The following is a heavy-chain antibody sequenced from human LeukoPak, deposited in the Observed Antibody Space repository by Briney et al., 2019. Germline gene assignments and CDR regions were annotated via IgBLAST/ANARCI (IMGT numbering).Heavy chain of an antibody. CDR1: GFTFSSYW. Sequence: AGGSLRLSCAASGFTFSSYWMHWVRQAPGKGLVWVSRINSDGSSTSYADSVKGRFTISRDNAKNTLYLQMNSLRAEDTAVYYCARDGRSLRWSSWGYYYYMDVWGKGTTVTVSS. D-gene: IGHD4-23*01. J-gene: IGHJ6*03. V-gene: IGHV3-74*01. CDR3: ARDGRSLRWSSWGYYYYMDV. CDR2: INSDGSST.